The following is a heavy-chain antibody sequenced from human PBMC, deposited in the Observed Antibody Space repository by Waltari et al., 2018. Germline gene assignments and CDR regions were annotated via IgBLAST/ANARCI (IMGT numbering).Heavy chain of an antibody. V-gene: IGHV3-23*01. J-gene: IGHJ4*02. CDR3: AKTDSLVRGSYDY. Sequence: EVQLLESGGGLVQPGGSLRLSCAASGFTFSSYAMSWVRQAPGKGLEWVAAIMGSGSSTYYADPVKGRFPISRDNSKNTLYLQMDSLRAEDTAVYYCAKTDSLVRGSYDYWGPGTLVTVSS. D-gene: IGHD1-26*01. CDR1: GFTFSSYA. CDR2: IMGSGSST.